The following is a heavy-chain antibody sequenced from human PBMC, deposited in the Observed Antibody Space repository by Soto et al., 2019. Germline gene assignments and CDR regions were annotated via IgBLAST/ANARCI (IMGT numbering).Heavy chain of an antibody. CDR1: GFTFSSYW. Sequence: EVQLVESGGGFVQPGGSLRLSCAASGFTFSSYWMHWVRQAPGKGLVWVSRIYTDGSSTNYADSVQGRFTISRDNAKNTLYLQMNSLRAEDTAVYYCARLSGTWRAFDIWGQGTMVTVSS. J-gene: IGHJ3*02. CDR2: IYTDGSST. D-gene: IGHD1-7*01. V-gene: IGHV3-74*01. CDR3: ARLSGTWRAFDI.